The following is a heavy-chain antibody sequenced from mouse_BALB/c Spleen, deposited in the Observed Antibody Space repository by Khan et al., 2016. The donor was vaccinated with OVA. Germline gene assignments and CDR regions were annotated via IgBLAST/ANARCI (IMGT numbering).Heavy chain of an antibody. V-gene: IGHV2-6-1*01. D-gene: IGHD2-10*01. CDR3: ARQPYYHYNIMDY. J-gene: IGHJ4*01. CDR1: GFSLTNYG. CDR2: IWSDGST. Sequence: VQLQESGPGLVAPSQSLSITCTISGFSLTNYGVHWVRQPPGKGLEWLVVIWSDGSTTYNSALKSRLTISKDNSKSLVFLKMNSLQTDDTAVYFCARQPYYHYNIMDYWGQGTSVTVSS.